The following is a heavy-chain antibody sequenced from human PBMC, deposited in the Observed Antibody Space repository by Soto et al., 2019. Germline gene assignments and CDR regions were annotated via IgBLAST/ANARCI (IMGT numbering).Heavy chain of an antibody. CDR2: IYYSGST. CDR3: ARNPYYDFWSGYPYDFDY. D-gene: IGHD3-3*01. Sequence: SETLSLTCTVSGGSISSYYWSWIRQPPGKGLEWIGYIYYSGSTNYNPSLKSRVTISVDTSKNQFSLKLSSVTAADTAVYYCARNPYYDFWSGYPYDFDYWGQGTLVTVSS. CDR1: GGSISSYY. V-gene: IGHV4-59*08. J-gene: IGHJ4*02.